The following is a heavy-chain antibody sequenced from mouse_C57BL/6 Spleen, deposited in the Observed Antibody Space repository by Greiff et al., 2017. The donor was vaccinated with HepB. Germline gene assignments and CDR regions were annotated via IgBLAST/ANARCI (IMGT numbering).Heavy chain of an antibody. Sequence: VQLKESGPELVKPGASVKMSCKASGYTFTDYNMHWVKQSHGKSLEWIGYINPNNGGTSYNQKFKGKATLTVNKSSSTAYMELRSLTSEDSAVYYCARNYDGSSNWYFDVWGTGTTVTVSS. CDR2: INPNNGGT. J-gene: IGHJ1*03. D-gene: IGHD1-1*01. CDR1: GYTFTDYN. V-gene: IGHV1-22*01. CDR3: ARNYDGSSNWYFDV.